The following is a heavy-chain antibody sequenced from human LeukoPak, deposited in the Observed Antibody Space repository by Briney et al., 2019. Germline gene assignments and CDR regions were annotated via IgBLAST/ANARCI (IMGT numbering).Heavy chain of an antibody. D-gene: IGHD2/OR15-2a*01. CDR2: IYYSGST. CDR1: GGSISSSSYY. J-gene: IGHJ3*02. V-gene: IGHV4-39*07. Sequence: SETLSLTCTVSGGSISSSSYYWGWIRQPPGKGLEWIGSIYYSGSTYYNPSLKSRVTISVDTSKNQFSLKLSSVTAADTAVYYCARCKAGDAFDIWGQGTMVTVSS. CDR3: ARCKAGDAFDI.